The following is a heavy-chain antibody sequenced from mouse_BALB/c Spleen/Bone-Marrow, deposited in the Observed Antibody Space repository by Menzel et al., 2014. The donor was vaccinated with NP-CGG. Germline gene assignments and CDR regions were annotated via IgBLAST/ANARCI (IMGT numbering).Heavy chain of an antibody. Sequence: EVHLVESGAELVKPGASVKLSCTASGFNIKDTYMHWVKQRPEQGLEWIGRIDPANGNTKYDPKFQGKATIITDTSSNTAYLQVSVLTSEDTAVYYCASATTATYYAMDYWGQGTSVTVSS. J-gene: IGHJ4*01. CDR1: GFNIKDTY. D-gene: IGHD1-2*01. CDR3: ASATTATYYAMDY. V-gene: IGHV14-3*02. CDR2: IDPANGNT.